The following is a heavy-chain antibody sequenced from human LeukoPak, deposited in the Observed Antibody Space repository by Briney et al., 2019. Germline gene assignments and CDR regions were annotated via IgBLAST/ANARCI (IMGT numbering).Heavy chain of an antibody. CDR2: IYYSGST. D-gene: IGHD5-12*01. Sequence: SETLSLTCAVYGGSFSGYYWSWIRQPPGKGLEWIGYIYYSGSTNYNPSLKSRVTISVDTSKNQFSLQLNSVTAADTAMYYCARGGGYEKLFDYWGQGTLVTVSS. CDR1: GGSFSGYY. V-gene: IGHV4-59*01. J-gene: IGHJ4*02. CDR3: ARGGGYEKLFDY.